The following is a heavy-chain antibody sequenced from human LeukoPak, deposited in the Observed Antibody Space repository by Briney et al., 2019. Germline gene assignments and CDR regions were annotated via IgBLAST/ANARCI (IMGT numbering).Heavy chain of an antibody. CDR3: ARGGTGKQYDY. CDR2: ISVDSGNT. D-gene: IGHD7-27*01. CDR1: GYTFTNYA. V-gene: IGHV1-18*01. Sequence: ASVKVSCKASGYTFTNYAISWVRQAPGQGLEWMGWISVDSGNTNYAQKLQGRVTITADESTSTAYMELSSLRSEDTAVYYCARGGTGKQYDYWGQGTLVTVSS. J-gene: IGHJ4*02.